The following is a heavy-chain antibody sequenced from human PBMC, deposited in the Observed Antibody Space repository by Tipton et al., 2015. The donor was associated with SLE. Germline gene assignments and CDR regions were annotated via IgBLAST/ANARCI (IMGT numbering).Heavy chain of an antibody. J-gene: IGHJ6*03. Sequence: SLRLSCAASGFTFSSFWMSWVRQAPGKGLEWVANIKEDGGEQYYVDSLKGRFTISRDNAKNSLYLQMSSLRAEDTAVYYCARLLLKPSRCMDVWGKGTTVTVSS. CDR1: GFTFSSFW. V-gene: IGHV3-7*01. CDR2: IKEDGGEQ. D-gene: IGHD2-15*01. CDR3: ARLLLKPSRCMDV.